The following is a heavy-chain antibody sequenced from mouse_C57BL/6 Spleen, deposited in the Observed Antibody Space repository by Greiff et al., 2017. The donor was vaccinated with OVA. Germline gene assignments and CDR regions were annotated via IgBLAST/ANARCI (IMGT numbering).Heavy chain of an antibody. J-gene: IGHJ2*01. CDR2: ISAGGGYT. Sequence: EVKLVESGGGLVKPGGSLKLSCAASGFTFSSYAMSWVRQTPEQRLEWVANISAGGGYTYYPDNVKGRFTISRDNAKNNLYLQMSHLKSEDTAMYYCARELGRGFDYWGQGTTLTVSA. V-gene: IGHV5-4*01. D-gene: IGHD4-1*01. CDR1: GFTFSSYA. CDR3: ARELGRGFDY.